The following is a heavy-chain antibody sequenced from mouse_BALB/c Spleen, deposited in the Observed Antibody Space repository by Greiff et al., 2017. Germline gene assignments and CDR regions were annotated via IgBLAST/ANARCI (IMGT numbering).Heavy chain of an antibody. CDR3: ARQEGPYGSTFYAMDY. CDR2: ISSGGIYT. Sequence: EVMLVESGGDLVKPGGSLKLSCAASGFTFSSYGMSWVRQTPDKRLEWVATISSGGIYTYYPDSVKGLFTISRDNAKNTLYLQMSSLKSEDTAMYYCARQEGPYGSTFYAMDYWGQGTSVTVSS. CDR1: GFTFSSYG. V-gene: IGHV5-6*01. D-gene: IGHD1-1*01. J-gene: IGHJ4*01.